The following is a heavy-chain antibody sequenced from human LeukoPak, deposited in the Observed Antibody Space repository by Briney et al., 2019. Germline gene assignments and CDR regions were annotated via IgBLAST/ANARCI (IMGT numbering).Heavy chain of an antibody. Sequence: ASVKVSCKVSGYTLTELSMHWVRQAPGKGLEWMGGFDPEDGETIYAQKFQGRVTMTEDTSTDTAYMELSSLRSEDTGVYYCATVIGYCSSTSCPLPDYWGQGTLVTVSS. V-gene: IGHV1-24*01. CDR1: GYTLTELS. CDR3: ATVIGYCSSTSCPLPDY. D-gene: IGHD2-2*01. CDR2: FDPEDGET. J-gene: IGHJ4*02.